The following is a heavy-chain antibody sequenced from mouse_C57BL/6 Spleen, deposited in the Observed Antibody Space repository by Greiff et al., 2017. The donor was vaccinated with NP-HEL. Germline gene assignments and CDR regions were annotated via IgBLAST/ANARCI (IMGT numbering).Heavy chain of an antibody. D-gene: IGHD3-2*02. Sequence: EVQLQESGAELVKPGASVKLSCTASGFNIKDYYMHWVKQRTEQGLEWIGRIDPEDGETKYAPKFQGKATITADTSSNTAYLQLSRLTSEATAVYSCARAGGSDVYAVDYWGQGTSVTVAS. J-gene: IGHJ4*01. CDR1: GFNIKDYY. CDR2: IDPEDGET. CDR3: ARAGGSDVYAVDY. V-gene: IGHV14-2*01.